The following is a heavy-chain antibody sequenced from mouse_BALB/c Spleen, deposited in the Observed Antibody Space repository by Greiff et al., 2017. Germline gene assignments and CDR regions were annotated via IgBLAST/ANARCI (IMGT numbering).Heavy chain of an antibody. J-gene: IGHJ4*01. CDR1: GFTFTDYY. V-gene: IGHV7-3*02. Sequence: EVMLVESGGGLVQPGGSLRLSCATSGFTFTDYYMSWVRQPPGQALEWLGFIRNKANGYTTEYSASVKGRFTISRDNSQSILYLQMNTLRAEDSATYYCARDIPRAMDYWGQGTSVTVSA. D-gene: IGHD5-1*01. CDR3: ARDIPRAMDY. CDR2: IRNKANGYTT.